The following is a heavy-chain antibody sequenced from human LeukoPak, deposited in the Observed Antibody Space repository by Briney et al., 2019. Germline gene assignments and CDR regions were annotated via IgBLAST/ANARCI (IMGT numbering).Heavy chain of an antibody. CDR3: ARDQLGAVLYFDY. D-gene: IGHD1-1*01. Sequence: ETLSLTCTVSGYSISSGYYWGWIRQPPGKGLEWVSAITGSGGSTYYADSVKGRFTISRDNSKNTLYLQINSLRVEDTAVYYCARDQLGAVLYFDYWGQGTLVTVSS. V-gene: IGHV3-23*01. CDR1: GYSISSGYY. CDR2: ITGSGGST. J-gene: IGHJ4*02.